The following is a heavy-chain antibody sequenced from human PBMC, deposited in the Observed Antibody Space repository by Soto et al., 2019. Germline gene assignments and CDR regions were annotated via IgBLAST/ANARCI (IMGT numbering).Heavy chain of an antibody. D-gene: IGHD6-19*01. V-gene: IGHV3-30*18. CDR1: GFTFRWFA. CDR2: VSHEGTTK. Sequence: QVHLVESGGDVVQPGESLRLSCVASGFTFRWFAMLWVRQAPGKGLEWVAAVSHEGTTKTYSDDVKGRFTISRDNSRNTVYLQLDNLRREDTAMYYCAKDDREAVAGAVHFYGMDVWGQGTSVTVSS. J-gene: IGHJ6*02. CDR3: AKDDREAVAGAVHFYGMDV.